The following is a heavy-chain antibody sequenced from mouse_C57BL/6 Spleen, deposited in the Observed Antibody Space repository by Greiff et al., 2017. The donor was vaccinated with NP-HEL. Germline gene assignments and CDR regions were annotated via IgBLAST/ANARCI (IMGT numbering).Heavy chain of an antibody. CDR2: IDPSDSYT. J-gene: IGHJ2*01. Sequence: QVQLQQPGAELVKPGASVKLSCKASGYTFTSYWMQWVKQRPGQGLEWIGEIDPSDSYTNYNQKFKGKATLTVDTSSSTAYMQLSSLTSEDSAVYYCARSSQTGSFDYWGQGTTLTVSS. V-gene: IGHV1-50*01. CDR3: ARSSQTGSFDY. D-gene: IGHD4-1*01. CDR1: GYTFTSYW.